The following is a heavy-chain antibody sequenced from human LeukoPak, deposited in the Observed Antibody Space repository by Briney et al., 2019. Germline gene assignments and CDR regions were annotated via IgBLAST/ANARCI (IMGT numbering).Heavy chain of an antibody. CDR1: GFTFSGSA. CDR2: IRSKANSYAT. CDR3: TPQYCSSGSCLRP. Sequence: GGSLRLSCAASGFTFSGSAMHWVRQASGKGLEWVGRIRSKANSYATAYAASVKGRFTISRDDSKNTAYLQMNSLKTEDTAVYYCTPQYCSSGSCLRPWGQGTLVTVSS. J-gene: IGHJ5*02. D-gene: IGHD2-15*01. V-gene: IGHV3-73*01.